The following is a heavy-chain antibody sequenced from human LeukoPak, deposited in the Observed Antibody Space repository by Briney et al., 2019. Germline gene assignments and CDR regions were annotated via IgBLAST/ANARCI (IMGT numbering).Heavy chain of an antibody. CDR2: ISGSGGST. CDR1: GFTVSSNY. CDR3: AKDRWELLGGLGY. Sequence: GGSLRLSCAASGFTVSSNYMSWVRQAPGKGLEWVSAISGSGGSTYYADSVKGRFTISRDNSKNTLYLQMNSLRAEDTAVYYCAKDRWELLGGLGYWGQGTLVTVSS. J-gene: IGHJ4*02. V-gene: IGHV3-23*01. D-gene: IGHD1-26*01.